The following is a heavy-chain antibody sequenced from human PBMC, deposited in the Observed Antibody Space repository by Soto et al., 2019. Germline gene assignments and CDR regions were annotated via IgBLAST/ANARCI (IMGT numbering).Heavy chain of an antibody. CDR3: VKGEYYYDSSGYYPFDY. D-gene: IGHD3-22*01. J-gene: IGHJ4*02. CDR1: GLTFSIYA. Sequence: PGGSLRLSCSAAGLTFSIYAMHWVRQAPGKGLEYVSSISTNGGSTDYADSVKGRFTISRDNSKNTVYLQMSSLRVEDTAVYYCVKGEYYYDSSGYYPFDYWGQGTLVTSPQ. V-gene: IGHV3-64D*06. CDR2: ISTNGGST.